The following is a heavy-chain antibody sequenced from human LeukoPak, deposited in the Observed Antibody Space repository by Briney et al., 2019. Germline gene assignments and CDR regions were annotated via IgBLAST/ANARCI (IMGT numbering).Heavy chain of an antibody. V-gene: IGHV1-46*01. CDR3: ARDGKGEQQLVGDFYYYYGMDV. CDR2: INPSGGST. D-gene: IGHD6-13*01. Sequence: ASVKVSCKASGYTFTSYYMHWVRQAPGQGLEWMGIINPSGGSTSYAQKFQGRVTITRDMSTSTAYMELSSLRSEDTAVYYCARDGKGEQQLVGDFYYYYGMDVWGQGTTVTVSS. J-gene: IGHJ6*02. CDR1: GYTFTSYY.